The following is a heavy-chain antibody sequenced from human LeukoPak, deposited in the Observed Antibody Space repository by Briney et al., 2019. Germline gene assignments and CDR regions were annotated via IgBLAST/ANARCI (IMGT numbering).Heavy chain of an antibody. CDR2: ISSGRSTI. V-gene: IGHV3-48*04. Sequence: GGSLRLSCATSGFIFSNYNMNWVRQAPGKGLEWVSYISSGRSTIYYADSVKGRFTISRDNAKNTLYLQMSSLRAEDTVVYYCARASFRVYNILTGYYTLIDYWGQGTLVTVSS. J-gene: IGHJ4*02. CDR1: GFIFSNYN. D-gene: IGHD3-9*01. CDR3: ARASFRVYNILTGYYTLIDY.